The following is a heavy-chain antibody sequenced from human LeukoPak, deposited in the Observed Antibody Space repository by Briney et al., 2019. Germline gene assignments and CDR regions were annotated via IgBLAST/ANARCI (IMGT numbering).Heavy chain of an antibody. V-gene: IGHV3-30*18. D-gene: IGHD3-9*01. CDR3: AKVDDISAVFDY. CDR2: ISYDGSNK. J-gene: IGHJ4*02. Sequence: GGSLRLSCAASGFTFSSYGMHRVRQAPGKGLEWVAVISYDGSNKYYADSVKGRFTISRDNSKNTLYLQMNSLRAEDTAVYYCAKVDDISAVFDYWGQGTLVTVSS. CDR1: GFTFSSYG.